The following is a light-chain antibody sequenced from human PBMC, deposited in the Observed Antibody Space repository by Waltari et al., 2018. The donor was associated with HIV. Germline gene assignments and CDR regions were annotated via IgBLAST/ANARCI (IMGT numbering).Light chain of an antibody. J-gene: IGKJ5*01. CDR3: QQRSNWPPIT. CDR2: DAS. V-gene: IGKV3-11*01. Sequence: EIVLTQSPATRSFSPRQRATLSCRASQSVSRYLAWYQQTPGQAPRLLIYDASNRATGIPARFSGSGSGTAVTLTISNLEPADFAVYYCQQRSNWPPITFGQGTRLEIK. CDR1: QSVSRY.